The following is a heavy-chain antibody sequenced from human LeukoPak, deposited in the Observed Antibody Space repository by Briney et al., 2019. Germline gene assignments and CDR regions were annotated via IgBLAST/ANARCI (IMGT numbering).Heavy chain of an antibody. CDR3: ASAVIVGAIDY. CDR1: GGSISSYY. V-gene: IGHV4-59*01. J-gene: IGHJ4*02. D-gene: IGHD1-26*01. CDR2: IYYSGST. Sequence: SETLSLTCTVSGGSISSYYWSWIRQPPGKGLEWIGYIYYSGSTNYNPSLKSRVTISVDTSKNQFSLKLSSVTAADTAVYYCASAVIVGAIDYWGQGTLVTVSS.